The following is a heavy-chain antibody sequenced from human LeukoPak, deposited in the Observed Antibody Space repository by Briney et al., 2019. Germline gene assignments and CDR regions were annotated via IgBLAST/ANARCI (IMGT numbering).Heavy chain of an antibody. Sequence: GGPLRLSCAASGFTFSSYWMQWVRQAPGKGLVWVSRLSPDGSSTTSADSVKGRFTISRDNAKNTLYLQIGSLRADDTAVYYCTRMSREAPGLPGLWGQGTLVTVSS. CDR3: TRMSREAPGLPGL. CDR2: LSPDGSST. V-gene: IGHV3-74*01. CDR1: GFTFSSYW. D-gene: IGHD5-24*01. J-gene: IGHJ4*02.